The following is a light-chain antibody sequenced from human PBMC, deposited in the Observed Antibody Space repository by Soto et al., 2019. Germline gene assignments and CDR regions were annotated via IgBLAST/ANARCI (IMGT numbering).Light chain of an antibody. CDR2: DAS. J-gene: IGKJ3*01. CDR3: QQRSNWPLFT. V-gene: IGKV3-11*01. CDR1: QSVNRY. Sequence: EIVLTQSPATLSLSPGERATLSCRASQSVNRYLAWYQQKPGQAPRLLIYDASSRATGIPARFSGSGSGTDFTLTISSLEPEDFAVYYCQQRSNWPLFTFGPGTKVHIK.